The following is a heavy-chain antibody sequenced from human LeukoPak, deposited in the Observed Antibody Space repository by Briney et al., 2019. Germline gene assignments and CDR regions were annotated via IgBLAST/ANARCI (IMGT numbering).Heavy chain of an antibody. CDR2: ISSSGNTT. CDR1: GFTFSDYY. J-gene: IGHJ3*02. V-gene: IGHV3-11*04. CDR3: ARIGYYGSGRPNTGI. D-gene: IGHD3-10*01. Sequence: PGGSLRLSCAASGFTFSDYYMSWIRQAPGKGLECVSYISSSGNTTYHADSVKGRFTISRDNAKNSLYLQMSSLRAEDTAVYYCARIGYYGSGRPNTGIWGQGTMVTVSS.